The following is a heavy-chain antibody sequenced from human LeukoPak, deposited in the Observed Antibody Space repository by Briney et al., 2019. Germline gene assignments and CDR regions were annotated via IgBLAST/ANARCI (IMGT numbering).Heavy chain of an antibody. CDR1: GFTVSSNY. Sequence: PGGSLRLSCAASGFTVSSNYMSWVRQAPGKGLEWVSVIYSGGSTYYADSVKGRFTISRDNSKNTLYLQMNSLRAEDTAVYYCATLTEGIAAASFWYFDLWGRGTLVTVSS. D-gene: IGHD6-13*01. CDR3: ATLTEGIAAASFWYFDL. CDR2: IYSGGST. J-gene: IGHJ2*01. V-gene: IGHV3-66*01.